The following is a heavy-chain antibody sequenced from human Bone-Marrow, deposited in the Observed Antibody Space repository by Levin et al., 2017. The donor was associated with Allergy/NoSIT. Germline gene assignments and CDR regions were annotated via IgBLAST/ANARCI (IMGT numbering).Heavy chain of an antibody. J-gene: IGHJ4*02. V-gene: IGHV3-30-3*01. CDR3: ARRSGWDFDY. CDR2: ISYGGGKI. CDR1: GFTFNAYA. Sequence: GESLKISCAASGFTFNAYAMHWVRQAPGKGLEWVAVISYGGGKIYYADSVKGRFTISRDDSKNTLFLHMNSLTTEDTAVYYCARRSGWDFDYWGQGTLVLVSS. D-gene: IGHD6-19*01.